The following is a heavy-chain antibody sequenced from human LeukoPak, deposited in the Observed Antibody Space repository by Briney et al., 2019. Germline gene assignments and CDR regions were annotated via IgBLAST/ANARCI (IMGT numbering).Heavy chain of an antibody. CDR1: GFTFSDYY. CDR2: ISSSSGTI. Sequence: GGSLRLSCAASGFTFSDYYMSWIRQAPGRGLEWISYISSSSGTIYYTDSVKGRFTISRENAKNSLSLQMDSLRAEDTAVYYCARESDYETTYFDNWGQGTLVTVSS. CDR3: ARESDYETTYFDN. V-gene: IGHV3-11*04. D-gene: IGHD4-17*01. J-gene: IGHJ4*02.